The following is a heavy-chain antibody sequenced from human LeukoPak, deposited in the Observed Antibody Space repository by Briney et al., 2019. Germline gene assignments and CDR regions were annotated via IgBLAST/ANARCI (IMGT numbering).Heavy chain of an antibody. V-gene: IGHV4-39*07. Sequence: SETLSLTCTVSGGSISSSSYFWGWIRQPPGKGLEWIGSIYYSGSTYYNPSLKSRVTISVDTSKNQFSLKLSSVTAADTAVYYCARVNNRYTTGYYYYYGMDVWGQGTTVTVSS. J-gene: IGHJ6*02. CDR2: IYYSGST. D-gene: IGHD3-16*02. CDR1: GGSISSSSYF. CDR3: ARVNNRYTTGYYYYYGMDV.